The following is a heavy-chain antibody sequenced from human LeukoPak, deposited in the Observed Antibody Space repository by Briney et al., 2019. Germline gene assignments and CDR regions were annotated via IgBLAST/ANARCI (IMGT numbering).Heavy chain of an antibody. D-gene: IGHD6-13*01. J-gene: IGHJ3*02. CDR3: ARHGVDPYSSSWYSDAFDI. Sequence: SETLSLTCTVSGGSISSYYWSWIRQPPGKGLEWIGYIYYSGSTNYNPSLKSRVTISVDTSKNQFSLKLSSVTAADTAVYYCARHGVDPYSSSWYSDAFDIWGQGTMVTVSS. CDR2: IYYSGST. CDR1: GGSISSYY. V-gene: IGHV4-59*08.